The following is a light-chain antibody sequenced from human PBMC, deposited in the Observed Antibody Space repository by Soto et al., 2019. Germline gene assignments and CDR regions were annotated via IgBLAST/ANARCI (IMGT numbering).Light chain of an antibody. Sequence: DLNMTQSPLTLSSSLGDRVTIPCRGSQRISSHLAWYQQKAGKAPKILIYKESSLQSGVPSRLSGSGSGTEFNLTLSSLQPDDFAVYYCQQYHGYPWTFGQGTKVDIK. J-gene: IGKJ1*01. CDR2: KES. CDR1: QRISSH. CDR3: QQYHGYPWT. V-gene: IGKV1-5*03.